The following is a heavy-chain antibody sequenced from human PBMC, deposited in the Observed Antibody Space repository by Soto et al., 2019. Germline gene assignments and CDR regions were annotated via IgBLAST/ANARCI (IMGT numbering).Heavy chain of an antibody. CDR2: ITGSGDTT. Sequence: EVQLLEAGGGLVQPGGSLRLSCAASGFTFSNYAIRWVRQAPGKGLEWVSSITGSGDTTYYADSVKGRFTISRDNSKNTVYPQMNSLRVEDTAVYYCAKDPLKYSSSWYLEWWFDPWGQGTLVTVSS. V-gene: IGHV3-23*01. D-gene: IGHD6-13*01. J-gene: IGHJ5*02. CDR1: GFTFSNYA. CDR3: AKDPLKYSSSWYLEWWFDP.